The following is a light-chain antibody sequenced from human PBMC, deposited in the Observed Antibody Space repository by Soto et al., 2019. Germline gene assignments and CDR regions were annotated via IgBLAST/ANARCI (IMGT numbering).Light chain of an antibody. CDR2: GAS. Sequence: EIVMTQSPATLSVSPGERATLSCRASQSVRSNLAWYQQKPGQAPRLLIYGASTRATGIPARFSGSGSGTEFTLTISSLQSEDFAVYYCQQYNNWLPLTFGGGTKVDIK. CDR3: QQYNNWLPLT. J-gene: IGKJ4*01. CDR1: QSVRSN. V-gene: IGKV3-15*01.